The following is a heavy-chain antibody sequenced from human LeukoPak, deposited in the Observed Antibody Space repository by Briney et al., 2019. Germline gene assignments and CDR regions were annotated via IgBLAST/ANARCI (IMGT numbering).Heavy chain of an antibody. V-gene: IGHV1-2*04. Sequence: GASVKVSCKASGYTFTGYYMHWVRQAPGQGLEWMGWINPNSGGTNYAQKLQGWVTMTRDTSISTAYMELSRLRSDDTAVYYCARSVVPAADFDYWGQGTLVTVSS. CDR3: ARSVVPAADFDY. CDR1: GYTFTGYY. CDR2: INPNSGGT. J-gene: IGHJ4*02. D-gene: IGHD2-2*01.